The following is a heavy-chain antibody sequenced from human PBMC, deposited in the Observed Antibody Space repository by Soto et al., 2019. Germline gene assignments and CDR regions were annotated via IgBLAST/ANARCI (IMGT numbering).Heavy chain of an antibody. D-gene: IGHD3-10*01. J-gene: IGHJ3*02. CDR2: IYYSGST. CDR1: GGSVSSGSYY. Sequence: QVQLQESGPGLVKPSETLSLTCTVSGGSVSSGSYYWSWIRQPPGKGLEWIGYIYYSGSTNSNPSLTRRVTVSVDTSKTQFALKLSSVTAADTAVYYCARERNYYGVWNATEIWSQGTMVTVSS. CDR3: ARERNYYGVWNATEI. V-gene: IGHV4-61*01.